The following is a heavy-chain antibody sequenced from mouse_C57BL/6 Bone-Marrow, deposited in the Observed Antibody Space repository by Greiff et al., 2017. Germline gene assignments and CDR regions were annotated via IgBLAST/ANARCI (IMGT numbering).Heavy chain of an antibody. D-gene: IGHD2-4*01. Sequence: DVMLVESGGGLVKPGGSLKLSCAASGFTFSSYAMSWVRQTPEKRLEWVATISDGGSYTYYPDNVKGRFTISRDNAKNNLYLQMSHLKSEDTAMYYCARGDYEGYWGQGTTLTVSS. CDR1: GFTFSSYA. CDR3: ARGDYEGY. V-gene: IGHV5-4*03. CDR2: ISDGGSYT. J-gene: IGHJ2*01.